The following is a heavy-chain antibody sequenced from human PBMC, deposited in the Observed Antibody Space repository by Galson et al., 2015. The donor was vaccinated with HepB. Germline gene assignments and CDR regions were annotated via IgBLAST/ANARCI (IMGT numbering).Heavy chain of an antibody. V-gene: IGHV3-9*01. CDR3: AKDITFRRITIFGVVTEPGGGAFDI. CDR2: ISWNSGSI. CDR1: GFTFDDYA. J-gene: IGHJ3*02. Sequence: SLRLSCAASGFTFDDYAMHWVRQAPGKGLEWVSGISWNSGSIGYADSVKGRFTISRDNAKNSLYLQMNSLRAEDTALYYCAKDITFRRITIFGVVTEPGGGAFDIWGQGTMVTVSS. D-gene: IGHD3-3*01.